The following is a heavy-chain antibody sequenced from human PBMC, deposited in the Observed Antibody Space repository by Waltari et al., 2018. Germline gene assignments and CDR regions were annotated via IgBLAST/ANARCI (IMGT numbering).Heavy chain of an antibody. CDR1: GGSFSGYH. CDR2: INHSGST. D-gene: IGHD6-6*01. J-gene: IGHJ4*02. Sequence: QVQLQQWGAGLLKPSETLSLTCAVYGGSFSGYHWSWIRQPPGKGLEWIGEINHSGSTNYNPSLKSRVTISVDTSKNQFSLKLSSVTAADTAVYYCARIFGQLGYYFDYWGQGTLVTVSS. V-gene: IGHV4-34*01. CDR3: ARIFGQLGYYFDY.